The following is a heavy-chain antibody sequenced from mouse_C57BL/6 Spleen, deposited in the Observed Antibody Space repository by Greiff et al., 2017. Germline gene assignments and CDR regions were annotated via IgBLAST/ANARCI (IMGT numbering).Heavy chain of an antibody. CDR3: AGAGSAQGFDY. J-gene: IGHJ2*01. Sequence: VHVKQSGPELVKPGASVKISCKASGYSFTGYYMHWVKQSHGNILDWIGYIYPYNGVSSYNQKFKGKATLTVDKSSSTAYMELRSLTSEDSAVYYCAGAGSAQGFDYWGQGTTLTVSS. CDR2: IYPYNGVS. CDR1: GYSFTGYY. V-gene: IGHV1-31*01.